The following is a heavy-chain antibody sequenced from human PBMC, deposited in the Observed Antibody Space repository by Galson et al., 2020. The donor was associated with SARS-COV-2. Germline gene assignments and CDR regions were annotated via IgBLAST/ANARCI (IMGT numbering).Heavy chain of an antibody. Sequence: LKISCAASGFTLSSYGMHWVRQAPGQGLERVAVIWYDGSNKYYADPVKGRFTITRDNSKNTLYLQMNGLRAEDTAVYYCARDVAAAALDYFDYWGQGTLVTVAS. D-gene: IGHD6-25*01. CDR2: IWYDGSNK. CDR1: GFTLSSYG. J-gene: IGHJ4*02. V-gene: IGHV3-33*01. CDR3: ARDVAAAALDYFDY.